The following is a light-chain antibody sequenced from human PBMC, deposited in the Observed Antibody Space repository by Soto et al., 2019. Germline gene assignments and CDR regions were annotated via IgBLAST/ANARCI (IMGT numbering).Light chain of an antibody. CDR2: DAS. CDR1: QSVGSK. CDR3: QQYGDWPGA. Sequence: PGEIATLSCRASQSVGSKLAWYQQRPGQAPRLLIYDASNRATGIPARFSGSGSGTEFSLTISSLQSEDFAVYSCQQYGDWPGAFGGGTKVGIK. J-gene: IGKJ4*01. V-gene: IGKV3D-15*01.